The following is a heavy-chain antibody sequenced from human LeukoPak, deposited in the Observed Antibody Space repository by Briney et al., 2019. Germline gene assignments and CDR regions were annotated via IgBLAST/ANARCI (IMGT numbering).Heavy chain of an antibody. J-gene: IGHJ5*02. CDR3: ARTEQQPGWFDP. D-gene: IGHD6-13*01. Sequence: ASVKVSCKVSGYTLTELSMHWVRQAPGKGLEWMGGFDPEDGETIYAQKFQGRVTMTEDTSTDTAYMELSSLRSGDTAVYYCARTEQQPGWFDPWGQGTLVTVSS. V-gene: IGHV1-24*01. CDR1: GYTLTELS. CDR2: FDPEDGET.